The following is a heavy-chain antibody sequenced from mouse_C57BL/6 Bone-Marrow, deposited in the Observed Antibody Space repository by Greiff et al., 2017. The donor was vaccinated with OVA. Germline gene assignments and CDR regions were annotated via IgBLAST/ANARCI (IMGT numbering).Heavy chain of an antibody. CDR1: GYTFTSYT. J-gene: IGHJ2*01. V-gene: IGHV1-4*01. Sequence: ESGAELARPGASVKMSCKASGYTFTSYTMHWVKQRPGQGLEWIGYINPSSGYTKYNQKVKDKATLTADKSSSTAYMQLSSLTSEDAAVYYCSRWGTDYWGQGTTLTVSS. CDR3: SRWGTDY. CDR2: INPSSGYT. D-gene: IGHD3-3*01.